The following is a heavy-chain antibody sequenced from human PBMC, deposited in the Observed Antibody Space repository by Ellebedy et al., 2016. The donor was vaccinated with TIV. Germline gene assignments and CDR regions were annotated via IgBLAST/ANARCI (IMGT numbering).Heavy chain of an antibody. CDR3: AKVGLRGSSGYYYRAGYFDY. Sequence: GESLKISXAASGFTFSSYSMNWVRQAPGKGLEWVSSISSSSSYIYYADSVKGRFTISRDNAKNSLYLQMNSLRAEDTAVYYCAKVGLRGSSGYYYRAGYFDYWGQGTLVTVSS. J-gene: IGHJ4*02. D-gene: IGHD3-22*01. CDR2: ISSSSSYI. CDR1: GFTFSSYS. V-gene: IGHV3-21*04.